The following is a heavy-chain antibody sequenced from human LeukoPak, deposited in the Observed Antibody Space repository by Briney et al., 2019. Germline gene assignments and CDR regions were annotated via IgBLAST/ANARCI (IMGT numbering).Heavy chain of an antibody. CDR3: AKWGDYDILTGYYVSDF. Sequence: SGGSLRLSCAASAFIFRNYAMSWVRQAPGKGLEWVSAITGSGDTTYYADSVKGRFTVSRDNSKNTLYVEMNTLRAEDTAVYYCAKWGDYDILTGYYVSDFWGQGTLVTVSS. CDR2: ITGSGDTT. V-gene: IGHV3-23*01. CDR1: AFIFRNYA. J-gene: IGHJ4*02. D-gene: IGHD3-9*01.